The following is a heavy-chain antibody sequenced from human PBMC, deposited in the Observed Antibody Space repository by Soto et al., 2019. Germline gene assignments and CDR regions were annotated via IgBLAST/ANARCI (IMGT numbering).Heavy chain of an antibody. CDR1: GDSISSSNW. D-gene: IGHD6-13*01. J-gene: IGHJ4*02. Sequence: PSETLSLTCAVSGDSISSSNWWSWVRQPPRKGLEWIGEIYRSGSTNYNPSLKSRVTISVDKSKNQFSLKLSSVTAVDTAVYYCARAERAAAGLFDYWGRGTLVTVS. CDR2: IYRSGST. CDR3: ARAERAAAGLFDY. V-gene: IGHV4-4*02.